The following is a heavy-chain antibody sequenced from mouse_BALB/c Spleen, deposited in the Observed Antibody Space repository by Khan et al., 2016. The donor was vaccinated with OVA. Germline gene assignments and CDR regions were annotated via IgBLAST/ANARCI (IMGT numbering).Heavy chain of an antibody. CDR3: GPVGNYYVSCAY. V-gene: IGHV1S136*01. CDR2: IYPFNDDT. CDR1: GYTFTSYV. D-gene: IGHD1-1*01. J-gene: IGHJ3*01. Sequence: VQLQQSGSELVKPGASVKMSCKASGYTFTSYVMHWVKQKPGLGLEWIGYIYPFNDDTKYNEKFKGKATLTSDKSSSTAYMELSSLTSEDSAVDYCGPVGNYYVSCAYWGQGTLVTVSA.